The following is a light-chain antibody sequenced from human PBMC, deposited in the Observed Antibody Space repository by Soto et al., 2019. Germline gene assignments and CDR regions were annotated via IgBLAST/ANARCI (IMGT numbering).Light chain of an antibody. J-gene: IGKJ1*01. CDR1: QSVSSY. Sequence: EIVLTQSPATLSLSPGERATLSCRASQSVSSYLAWYQQKPGQAPRLLLYDASNRATGIPARFSGSWSGTDFALTISSLEREDFAVYYCQQRSNWWTFGQGTKVEIK. V-gene: IGKV3-11*01. CDR3: QQRSNWWT. CDR2: DAS.